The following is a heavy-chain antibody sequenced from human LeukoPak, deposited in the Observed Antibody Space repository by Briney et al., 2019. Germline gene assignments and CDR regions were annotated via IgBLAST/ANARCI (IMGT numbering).Heavy chain of an antibody. D-gene: IGHD4-17*01. CDR1: GYTFTSYA. J-gene: IGHJ3*02. V-gene: IGHV1-69*13. Sequence: SVKVSCKASGYTFTSYAISWVRQAPGQGLEWMGGIIPIFGTANYAQKFQGRVTITADESTSTAYMELSSLRSEDTAVYYCARDSHLYGAFDIWGQGTMVTVSS. CDR3: ARDSHLYGAFDI. CDR2: IIPIFGTA.